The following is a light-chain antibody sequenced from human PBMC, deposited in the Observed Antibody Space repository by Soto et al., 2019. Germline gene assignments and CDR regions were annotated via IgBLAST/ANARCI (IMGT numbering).Light chain of an antibody. CDR2: DVS. Sequence: QSVLTQPASVSGSPGQSITIPCTGTSSDVGGYNYVSWYQHHPGKVPQLMIYDVSNRPSGVSNRFSGSKSGNTASLTISGLQAEDEADYYCSSYTSSNTYVFGTGTKVTVL. CDR1: SSDVGGYNY. CDR3: SSYTSSNTYV. V-gene: IGLV2-14*03. J-gene: IGLJ1*01.